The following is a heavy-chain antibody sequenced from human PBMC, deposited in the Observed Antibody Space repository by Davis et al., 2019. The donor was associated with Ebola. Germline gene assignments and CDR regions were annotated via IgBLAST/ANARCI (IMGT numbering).Heavy chain of an antibody. D-gene: IGHD3-22*01. J-gene: IGHJ4*02. V-gene: IGHV4-59*12. Sequence: MPSETLSLTCTVSGGSISSYYWSWIRQPPGKGLEWIGYIYYSGSTNYNPSLKSRVTISVDTSKNQFSLKLSSVTAADTAVYYCARCVGGYYRPFDYWGQGTLVTVSS. CDR2: IYYSGST. CDR3: ARCVGGYYRPFDY. CDR1: GGSISSYY.